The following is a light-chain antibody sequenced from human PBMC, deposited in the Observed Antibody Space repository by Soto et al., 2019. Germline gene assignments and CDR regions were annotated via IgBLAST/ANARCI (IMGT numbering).Light chain of an antibody. V-gene: IGKV1-5*03. CDR2: KAS. J-gene: IGKJ5*01. CDR3: HSRA. Sequence: DIQMTQSPSTLSGSVGDRVTITCRASQTIISWLAWYQQKPGKAPKLLIYKASTLKSGVPSRVSGSGSGTEFTLTISSLQPEDFAIYYCHSRAFGQGTRLEIK. CDR1: QTIISW.